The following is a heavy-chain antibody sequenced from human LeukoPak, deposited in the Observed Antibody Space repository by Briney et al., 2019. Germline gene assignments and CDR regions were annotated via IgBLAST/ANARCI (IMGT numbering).Heavy chain of an antibody. Sequence: ASVKASCKASGYTFTGYYMHWVRQAPGQGLEWMGIINPSGGSTSYAQKFQGRVTMTRDTSTSTVYMELSSLRSEDTAVYYCARENSGEWEPSPLGYWGQGTLVTVSS. J-gene: IGHJ4*02. CDR2: INPSGGST. CDR1: GYTFTGYY. CDR3: ARENSGEWEPSPLGY. V-gene: IGHV1-46*01. D-gene: IGHD1-26*01.